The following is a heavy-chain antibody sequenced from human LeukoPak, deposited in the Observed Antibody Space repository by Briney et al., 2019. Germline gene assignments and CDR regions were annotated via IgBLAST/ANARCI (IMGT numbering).Heavy chain of an antibody. V-gene: IGHV3-53*01. D-gene: IGHD1-26*01. CDR1: GFTVSSNY. CDR3: ARDWEGPYPFDI. J-gene: IGHJ3*02. Sequence: GSLRLSCAASGFTVSSNYMSWVRQAPGKGLEWVSVIYSGGSTYYADSVKGRFTISRDNSKNTLYLQMNSLRAEDTAVYYCARDWEGPYPFDIWGQGTMVTVSS. CDR2: IYSGGST.